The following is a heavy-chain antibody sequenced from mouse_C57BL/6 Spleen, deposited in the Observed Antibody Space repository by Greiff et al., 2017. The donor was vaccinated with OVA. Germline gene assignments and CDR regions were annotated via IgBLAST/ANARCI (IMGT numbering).Heavy chain of an antibody. CDR1: GYAFSSSW. J-gene: IGHJ3*01. CDR2: IYPGDGDT. CDR3: ARWDGYDGTWFAY. D-gene: IGHD2-2*01. Sequence: VQLQESGPELVKPGASVKISCKASGYAFSSSWMNWVKQRPGKGLEWIGRIYPGDGDTHSNGKFKGKATLTADKSSSTAYMQLSSLTSEDSAVYFCARWDGYDGTWFAYWGQGTLVTVSA. V-gene: IGHV1-82*01.